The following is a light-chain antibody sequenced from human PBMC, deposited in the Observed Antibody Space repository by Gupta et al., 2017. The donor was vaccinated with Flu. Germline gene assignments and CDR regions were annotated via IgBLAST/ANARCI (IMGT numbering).Light chain of an antibody. J-gene: IGLJ2*01. V-gene: IGLV3-21*02. CDR2: EDS. Sequence: SYVLTQPPSVSVAPGQTAKITCGGNNIGSKYVHWYQQKSGQAPVLVVYEDSDRPAGIPDRFSGFNSGTTATLTIIRVEAGDEADYYCQVWDKSSDHVVFGGGTKLTVL. CDR3: QVWDKSSDHVV. CDR1: NIGSKY.